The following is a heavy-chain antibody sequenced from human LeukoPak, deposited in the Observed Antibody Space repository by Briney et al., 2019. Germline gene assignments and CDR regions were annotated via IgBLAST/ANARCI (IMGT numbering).Heavy chain of an antibody. CDR3: AASNIDFHPGDAFDI. D-gene: IGHD2/OR15-2a*01. J-gene: IGHJ3*02. CDR2: INPNSGGT. Sequence: GASVKVSCKASGYTFTGYHIHWVRQAPGQGPEWMAWINPNSGGTKYAQKFQGRVTMTRDTSISTAYMELSSLRSEDTAVYYCAASNIDFHPGDAFDIWGQGTMVTVSS. CDR1: GYTFTGYH. V-gene: IGHV1-2*02.